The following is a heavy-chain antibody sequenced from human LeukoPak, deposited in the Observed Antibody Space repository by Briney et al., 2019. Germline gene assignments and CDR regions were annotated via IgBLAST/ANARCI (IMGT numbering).Heavy chain of an antibody. CDR1: GFTFSSYT. J-gene: IGHJ4*02. CDR3: ARDLNWETY. V-gene: IGHV3-21*01. D-gene: IGHD7-27*01. CDR2: ISSSSSYI. Sequence: GGSLRLSCAASGFTFSSYTMSWVRQAPGKGLEWVSSISSSSSYISYADSMRGRFTISRDNAKNSLYLQMNSLRAEDTAVYYCARDLNWETYWGQGTLVSVSS.